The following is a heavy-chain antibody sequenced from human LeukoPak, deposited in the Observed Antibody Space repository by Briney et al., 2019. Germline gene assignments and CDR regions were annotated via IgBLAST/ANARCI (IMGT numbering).Heavy chain of an antibody. V-gene: IGHV3-9*01. CDR3: AKATYYYDSSGFPFDY. D-gene: IGHD3-22*01. CDR1: GFTFDDYA. CDR2: ISWNSGSI. J-gene: IGHJ4*02. Sequence: PGRSLRLSCAASGFTFDDYAMHWVRQAPGNGLEWVSGISWNSGSIGYADSVKGRFTISRDNAKNSLYLQMNSLRAEDTALYYCAKATYYYDSSGFPFDYWGQGTLVTVSS.